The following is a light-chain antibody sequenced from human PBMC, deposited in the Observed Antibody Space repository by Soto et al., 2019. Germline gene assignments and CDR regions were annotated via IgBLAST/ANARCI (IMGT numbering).Light chain of an antibody. J-gene: IGLJ3*02. Sequence: QPVLTQSPSASASLGASVKLTCTLSSGHTNYAIAWHQLQPEKGPRYLMKLNSDGRHIKGDGIPDRFSGSSSGAERYLTISSLRSEDEADYYCLTCGAGIWVFGGGTKVTVL. V-gene: IGLV4-69*01. CDR2: LNSDGRH. CDR3: LTCGAGIWV. CDR1: SGHTNYA.